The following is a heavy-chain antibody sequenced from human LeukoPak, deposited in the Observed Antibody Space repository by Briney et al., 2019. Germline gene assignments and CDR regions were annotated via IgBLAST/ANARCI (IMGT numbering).Heavy chain of an antibody. CDR2: IKQDGSET. V-gene: IGHV3-7*01. J-gene: IGHJ6*03. D-gene: IGHD2-2*01. CDR3: ARRAPGYCITTSCPDTYYYYYYMDV. CDR1: GFAFSSSW. Sequence: GGSLRLSCAASGFAFSSSWMSWVRQATGKGLEWVANIKQDGSETYYVDSLKGRFTVSRDNAKNSVYLQMNNLRAEDTAVYYCARRAPGYCITTSCPDTYYYYYYMDVWGKGTTVTVCS.